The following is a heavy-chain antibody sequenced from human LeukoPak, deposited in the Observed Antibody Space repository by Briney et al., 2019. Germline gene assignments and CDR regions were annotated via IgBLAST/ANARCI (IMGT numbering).Heavy chain of an antibody. V-gene: IGHV3-48*01. J-gene: IGHJ4*02. CDR1: GFTFSSYS. CDR2: ISSSSSTI. D-gene: IGHD3-3*01. CDR3: ARKGLVLRFLEWLDYFDY. Sequence: GGSLRLSCAAPGFTFSSYSMNWVRQAPGKGLEWVSYISSSSSTIYYADSVKGRFTISRDNSKNTLYLQMNSLRAEDTAVYYCARKGLVLRFLEWLDYFDYWGQGTLVTVSS.